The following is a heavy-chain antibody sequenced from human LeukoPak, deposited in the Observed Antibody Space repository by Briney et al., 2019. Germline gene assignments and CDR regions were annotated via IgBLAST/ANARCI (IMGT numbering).Heavy chain of an antibody. J-gene: IGHJ4*02. V-gene: IGHV1-46*01. D-gene: IGHD3-22*01. CDR1: GYTFTSYY. CDR3: ARGSTPSYYYDSSGHFDY. Sequence: ASVKVSCKASGYTFTSYYMHWVRQAPGQGLEWMGVINPSGGTTNYAQKFQGRVTMTRDTSTSTVYMELSSLRSEDTAVYYCARGSTPSYYYDSSGHFDYWGQGTLVTVYS. CDR2: INPSGGTT.